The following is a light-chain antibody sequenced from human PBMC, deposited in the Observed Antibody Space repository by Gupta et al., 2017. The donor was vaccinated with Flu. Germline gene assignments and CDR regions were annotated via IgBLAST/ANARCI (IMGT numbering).Light chain of an antibody. CDR3: QSYDSSLSSSGV. J-gene: IGLJ3*02. CDR2: ADR. Sequence: QSVLTQPPSVSGAPGQGVTISCPGNSSKIGAGYDVHWYQQLPGTAPKLLIYADRIRPSGVPDRFSGSRSGTSASLAITGLQAEDEADYYCQSYDSSLSSSGVFGGGTKLTVL. V-gene: IGLV1-40*01. CDR1: SSKIGAGYD.